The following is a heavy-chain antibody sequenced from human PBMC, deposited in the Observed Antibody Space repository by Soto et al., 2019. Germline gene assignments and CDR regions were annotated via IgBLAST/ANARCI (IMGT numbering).Heavy chain of an antibody. V-gene: IGHV3-21*01. Sequence: GESLKISCAASGFTFSSYSMNWVRQAPGKGLEWVSSISSSSSYIYYADSVKGRFTISRDNAKNSLYLQMNSLRAEDTAVYYCARKGNNMITFGGVIAPYDYWGQGTLVTVSS. CDR2: ISSSSSYI. CDR3: ARKGNNMITFGGVIAPYDY. D-gene: IGHD3-16*02. J-gene: IGHJ4*02. CDR1: GFTFSSYS.